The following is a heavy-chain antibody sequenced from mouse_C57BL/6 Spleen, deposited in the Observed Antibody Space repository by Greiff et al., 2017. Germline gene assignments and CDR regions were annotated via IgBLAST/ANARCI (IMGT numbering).Heavy chain of an antibody. J-gene: IGHJ1*03. V-gene: IGHV1-5*01. CDR2: IYPGNSDT. Sequence: VQLQQSGTVLARPGASVKMSCKTSGYTFTSYWMHWVKQRPGQGLEWIGAIYPGNSDTSYNQKFKGKAKLTAVTSASTAYMELSSLTNEDSAVYYCTRTTVVSHWYFDVWGTGTTVTVSS. CDR1: GYTFTSYW. CDR3: TRTTVVSHWYFDV. D-gene: IGHD1-1*01.